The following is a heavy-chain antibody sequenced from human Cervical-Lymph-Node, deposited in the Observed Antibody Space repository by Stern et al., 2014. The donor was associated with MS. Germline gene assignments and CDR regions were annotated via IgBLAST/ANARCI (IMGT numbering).Heavy chain of an antibody. D-gene: IGHD6-13*01. J-gene: IGHJ4*02. CDR1: GDPFTSLE. Sequence: VQLVQSGAEVKKPGSSLKVSCKTSGDPFTSLEISWVRQAPGQGLEWLGGLMILLGTTNYAQKFQGRITIIADESANTVNMELSSLRSEVTAVYCCVRDQGGIAASWGQGTLVTVSS. V-gene: IGHV1-69*01. CDR2: LMILLGTT. CDR3: VRDQGGIAAS.